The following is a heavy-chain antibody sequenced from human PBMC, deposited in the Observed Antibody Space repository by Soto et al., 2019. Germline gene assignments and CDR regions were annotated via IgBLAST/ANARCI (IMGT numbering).Heavy chain of an antibody. Sequence: GASVKVSYKASGYTFTSYYIPWVRQAPGQGLEWMGIINPSGGSTSYAQKFQGRVTMTRDTSTSTVYMELSSLRSEDTAVYYCASEVIMSYGSGIKYYYCYGMDVWGQGTTVTVSS. CDR2: INPSGGST. CDR1: GYTFTSYY. J-gene: IGHJ6*02. CDR3: ASEVIMSYGSGIKYYYCYGMDV. D-gene: IGHD3-10*01. V-gene: IGHV1-46*01.